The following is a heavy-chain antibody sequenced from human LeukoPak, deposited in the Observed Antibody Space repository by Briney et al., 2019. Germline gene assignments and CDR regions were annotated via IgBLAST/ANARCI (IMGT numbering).Heavy chain of an antibody. CDR3: ASPSSGSYMHYYGMDV. CDR2: INPNSGGT. CDR1: GYTFTGYY. J-gene: IGHJ6*02. Sequence: ASVKVSCKASGYTFTGYYMHWVRQAPGQGLEWMGWINPNSGGTNYAQKFQGRVTMTRDTSISTAYMELSRLRSDDTAVYYCASPSSGSYMHYYGMDVWGQGTTVTVSS. V-gene: IGHV1-2*02. D-gene: IGHD1-26*01.